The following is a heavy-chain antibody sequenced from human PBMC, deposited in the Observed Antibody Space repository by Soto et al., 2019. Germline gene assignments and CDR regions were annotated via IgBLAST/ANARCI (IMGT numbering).Heavy chain of an antibody. D-gene: IGHD6-19*01. Sequence: GSGPTLVNPTQTLTLTCTFSGFSLSTSGVGVGWIRQPPGKALEWLVFVYWDDDKRYSPSLRSRLTITKDTSKNQVVLTMTNVDPVDTATYFCAHRRIGVSQWNYGDFDYWGQGTLVTVSS. V-gene: IGHV2-5*02. J-gene: IGHJ4*02. CDR2: VYWDDDK. CDR3: AHRRIGVSQWNYGDFDY. CDR1: GFSLSTSGVG.